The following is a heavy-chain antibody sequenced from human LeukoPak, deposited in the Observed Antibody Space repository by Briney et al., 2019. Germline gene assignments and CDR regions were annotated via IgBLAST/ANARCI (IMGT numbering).Heavy chain of an antibody. CDR3: ARDHSSSSEDY. Sequence: SETLSLTCTVSGYSISSGYYWAWIRPTPGKGLEWIGSIFHTGSTYHNPSLKSRVTISVDTSKNQFSLKLNSVTAADTAVYYCARDHSSSSEDYWGQGTLVTVSS. D-gene: IGHD6-13*01. CDR2: IFHTGST. CDR1: GYSISSGYY. V-gene: IGHV4-38-2*02. J-gene: IGHJ4*02.